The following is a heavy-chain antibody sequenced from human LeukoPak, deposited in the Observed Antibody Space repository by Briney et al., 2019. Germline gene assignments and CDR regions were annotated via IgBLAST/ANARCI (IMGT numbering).Heavy chain of an antibody. CDR2: IKGDGSDT. D-gene: IGHD4-17*01. CDR3: ARASTTVPNLLDY. V-gene: IGHV3-74*01. CDR1: GFTFSSYW. J-gene: IGHJ4*02. Sequence: PGGSLRLSCAASGFTFSSYWMHWVRHTPGKGLVWVSRIKGDGSDTLYADSVKGRFTISRDNSKSTLYLQTSSLGVDDTAVYYCARASTTVPNLLDYWGQGALVSVSS.